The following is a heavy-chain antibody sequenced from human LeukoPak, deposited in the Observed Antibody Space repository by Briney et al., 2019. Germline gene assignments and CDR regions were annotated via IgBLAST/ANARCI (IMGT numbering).Heavy chain of an antibody. CDR2: IYSGGST. CDR3: AREALGMATTRYYYCYYIDV. Sequence: PGGSLRLSCAASGFTVSSNYMSWVRQAPGKGLEWVSVIYSGGSTYYADSVKGRFTISRDNSKNTLYLQMNSLRAEDTAVYYCAREALGMATTRYYYCYYIDVWGKGTTVTISS. J-gene: IGHJ6*03. CDR1: GFTVSSNY. D-gene: IGHD5-24*01. V-gene: IGHV3-53*01.